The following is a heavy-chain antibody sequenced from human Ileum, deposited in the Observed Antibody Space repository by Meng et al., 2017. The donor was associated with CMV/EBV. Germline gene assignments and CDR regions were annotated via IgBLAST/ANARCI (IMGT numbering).Heavy chain of an antibody. Sequence: ASVKVSCKASGYTFTSYYIHWVRQAPGQGLEWMATMNPSGGMTRDAQKFQGRVTMTRDTSTSTVYMELSSLRSEDTALYYCAKEWGGNYYFDHWGQETLVTVSS. D-gene: IGHD1-7*01. J-gene: IGHJ4*02. CDR3: AKEWGGNYYFDH. CDR1: GYTFTSYY. CDR2: MNPSGGMT. V-gene: IGHV1-46*01.